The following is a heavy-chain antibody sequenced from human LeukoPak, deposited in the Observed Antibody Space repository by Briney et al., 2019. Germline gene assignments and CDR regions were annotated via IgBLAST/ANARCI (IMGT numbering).Heavy chain of an antibody. D-gene: IGHD1-26*01. Sequence: GGSLRLSCAASGFTFSSYWMSWVRQAPGKGLEWVANIKDDGSEKYYVDSMKGRYTISRDNAKNSLYLQMNSLRAEDTAVYYCARRLSGSYYAYFDCWGQGTLVTVSS. CDR2: IKDDGSEK. CDR1: GFTFSSYW. V-gene: IGHV3-7*01. CDR3: ARRLSGSYYAYFDC. J-gene: IGHJ4*02.